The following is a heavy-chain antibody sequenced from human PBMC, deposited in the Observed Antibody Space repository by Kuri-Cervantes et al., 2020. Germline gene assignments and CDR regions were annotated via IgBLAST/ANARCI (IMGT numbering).Heavy chain of an antibody. CDR3: AKPQAQYSSGWYYGFDY. J-gene: IGHJ4*02. V-gene: IGHV3-30*18. CDR2: ISYDGSNK. D-gene: IGHD6-19*01. CDR1: GFTVSSNY. Sequence: GESLKISCAASGFTVSSNYMSWVRQAPGKGLEWVAVISYDGSNKYYADSVKGRFTISRDNSKNTLYLQMNSLRAENTAVYYCAKPQAQYSSGWYYGFDYWGQGTLVTVSS.